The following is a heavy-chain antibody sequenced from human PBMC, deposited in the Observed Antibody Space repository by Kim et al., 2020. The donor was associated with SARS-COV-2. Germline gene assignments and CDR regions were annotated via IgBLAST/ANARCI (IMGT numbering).Heavy chain of an antibody. CDR1: GGSISSYY. CDR2: IYYSGST. J-gene: IGHJ4*02. D-gene: IGHD6-19*01. CDR3: ARGWVAVALFDY. Sequence: SETLSLTCTVSGGSISSYYWSWIRQPPGKGLEWIGYIYYSGSTNYNPSLKSRVTISVDTSKNQFSLKLSSVTAADTAVYYCARGWVAVALFDYWGQGTLVTVSS. V-gene: IGHV4-59*01.